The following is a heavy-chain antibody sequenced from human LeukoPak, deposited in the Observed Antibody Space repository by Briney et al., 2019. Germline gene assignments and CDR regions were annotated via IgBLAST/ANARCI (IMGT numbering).Heavy chain of an antibody. CDR2: INPNSGGT. J-gene: IGHJ4*02. D-gene: IGHD3-10*01. V-gene: IGHV1-2*06. CDR3: ARADYYGSGEEVN. CDR1: GYTFTGYY. Sequence: PGASVKVSCKASGYTFTGYYMHWVRQAPGQGLEWMGRINPNSGGTNYAQKFQGRVTMTRDTSISTAYMELSRLRSDDTAVYYCARADYYGSGEEVNWGQGTLVTVSS.